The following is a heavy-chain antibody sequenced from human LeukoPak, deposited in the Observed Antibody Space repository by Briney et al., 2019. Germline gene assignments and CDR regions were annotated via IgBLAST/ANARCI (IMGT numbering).Heavy chain of an antibody. Sequence: ASETLSLTCRVSDYYINNGYYWGWIRQPPGKGLEWIGEINHSGSTNYNPSLKSRVTISVDTSKNQFSLKLSSVTAADTAVYYCARQIVRGVRGVLHYYYYYYMDVWGKGTTVTISS. CDR3: ARQIVRGVRGVLHYYYYYYMDV. CDR1: DYYINNGYY. D-gene: IGHD3-10*01. J-gene: IGHJ6*03. V-gene: IGHV4-38-2*01. CDR2: INHSGST.